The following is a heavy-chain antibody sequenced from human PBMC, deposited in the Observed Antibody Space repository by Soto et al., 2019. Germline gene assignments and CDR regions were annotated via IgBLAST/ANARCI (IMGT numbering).Heavy chain of an antibody. V-gene: IGHV3-21*01. CDR2: ISSSGSYI. D-gene: IGHD3-16*01. CDR3: ARGGGPVDY. CDR1: GFTFSSST. Sequence: GESLKISCAASGFTFSSSTMNWVRQAQGKGLEWVSSISSSGSYIYYAASVKGRFTISRDNAKNSLFLQMNSLRAEGTAVYYCARGGGPVDYWGQGTLVTVSS. J-gene: IGHJ4*02.